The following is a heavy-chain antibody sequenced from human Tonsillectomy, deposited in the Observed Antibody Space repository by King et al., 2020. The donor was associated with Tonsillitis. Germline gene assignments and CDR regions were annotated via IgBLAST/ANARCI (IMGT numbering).Heavy chain of an antibody. CDR3: AKHGDSSGYFYVADDYYAMDV. J-gene: IGHJ6*02. D-gene: IGHD3-22*01. V-gene: IGHV3-23*04. Sequence: VQLVESGGGLVQPGGSLRISCAASTFTFSSYAMSWVRQAPGKGLEWVSGIGNSGGSTYYADSVKGRFTISRDNSKNTLYLQMNSLRAEDTAVYYCAKHGDSSGYFYVADDYYAMDVWGQGTTVTVSS. CDR2: IGNSGGST. CDR1: TFTFSSYA.